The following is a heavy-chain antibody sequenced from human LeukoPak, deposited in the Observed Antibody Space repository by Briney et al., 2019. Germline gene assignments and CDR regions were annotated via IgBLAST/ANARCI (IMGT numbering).Heavy chain of an antibody. CDR1: GGSFGGYY. CDR2: INHSGST. CDR3: AGKVYSVDY. Sequence: SETLSLTCAVYGGSFGGYYWSWIRQPPGKGLEWIGEINHSGSTNYNPSLKSRVTISVDTSKNQFSLKLSSVTAADTAVYYCAGKVYSVDYWGQGTLVTVSS. J-gene: IGHJ4*02. V-gene: IGHV4-34*01. D-gene: IGHD4-11*01.